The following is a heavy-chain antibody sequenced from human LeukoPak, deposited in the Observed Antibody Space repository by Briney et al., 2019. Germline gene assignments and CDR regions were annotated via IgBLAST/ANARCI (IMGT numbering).Heavy chain of an antibody. Sequence: ASVKVSCKASGYTFTSYGIGWVRQAPGQGLEWMGWISAYNGNTNYAQKLQGRVTMTTDTSTSTAYMELRSLRSDDTAVYYCARDTDDYVWGSYRGFDHWGQGTLVTVSS. CDR3: ARDTDDYVWGSYRGFDH. CDR2: ISAYNGNT. V-gene: IGHV1-18*04. J-gene: IGHJ4*02. D-gene: IGHD3-16*02. CDR1: GYTFTSYG.